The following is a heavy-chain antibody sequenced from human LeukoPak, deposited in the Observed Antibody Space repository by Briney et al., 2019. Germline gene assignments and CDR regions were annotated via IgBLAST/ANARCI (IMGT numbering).Heavy chain of an antibody. V-gene: IGHV3-73*01. CDR3: TRHYRRFDAFDI. CDR1: GFTFSGSA. Sequence: GGSLRLSCAASGFTFSGSAMHWVRQASGKGLEWVGRIRSKANSYATAYAASVKGMFTISRDDSKNTAYLQMNSLKTEDTAVYYCTRHYRRFDAFDIWGQGTMVTVSS. CDR2: IRSKANSYAT. J-gene: IGHJ3*02. D-gene: IGHD4-11*01.